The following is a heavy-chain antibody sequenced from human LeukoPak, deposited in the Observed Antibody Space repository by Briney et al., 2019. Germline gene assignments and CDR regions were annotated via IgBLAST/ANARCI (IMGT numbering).Heavy chain of an antibody. J-gene: IGHJ5*02. CDR1: GFTFSSYE. V-gene: IGHV3-7*01. CDR2: IKEDGSEI. CDR3: VRDIDL. Sequence: GGSLRLSCAASGFTFSSYEMNWVRQAPGKGLEWVANIKEDGSEIYYVASVKGRFTISRDNAKNSVFLQMNSLRVEDTAVYYCVRDIDLWGQGTLVTVSS.